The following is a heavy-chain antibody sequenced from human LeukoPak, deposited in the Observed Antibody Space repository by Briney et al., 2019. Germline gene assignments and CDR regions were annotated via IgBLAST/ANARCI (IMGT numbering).Heavy chain of an antibody. CDR3: ATGPGYCTGGSCFPRYFQQ. CDR2: VNHTGYT. Sequence: SEILSLTCSVYGASFSGNYWTWIRQPPGKGLEWIGDVNHTGYTKYKSSLKGRVTISVDTSESQFSLKLTSVTAADTAVYYCATGPGYCTGGSCFPRYFQQWGQGTLVTVSS. D-gene: IGHD2-15*01. V-gene: IGHV4-34*01. CDR1: GASFSGNY. J-gene: IGHJ1*01.